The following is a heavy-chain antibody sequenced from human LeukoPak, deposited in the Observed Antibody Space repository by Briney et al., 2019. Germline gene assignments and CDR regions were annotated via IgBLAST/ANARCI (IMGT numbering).Heavy chain of an antibody. Sequence: GASVKVSCKTSGYSFTDYYMHWVRQAPGQGLEWMGWISAYNGNTNYAQKLQGRVTMTTDTSTSTAYMELRSLRSDDTAVYYCARLDTYYDFWSGYPAFDYWGQGTLVTVSS. CDR2: ISAYNGNT. J-gene: IGHJ4*02. V-gene: IGHV1-18*01. D-gene: IGHD3-3*01. CDR1: GYSFTDYY. CDR3: ARLDTYYDFWSGYPAFDY.